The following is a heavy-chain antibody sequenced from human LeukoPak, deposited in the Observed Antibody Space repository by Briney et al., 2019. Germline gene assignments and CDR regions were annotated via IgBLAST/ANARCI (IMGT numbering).Heavy chain of an antibody. CDR1: GFNFSDYY. CDR2: IRSRAYGATT. V-gene: IGHV3-49*04. D-gene: IGHD3-10*01. CDR3: SRADYYGSGSPISLDV. J-gene: IGHJ6*03. Sequence: PGGSLRLSCAASGFNFSDYYMSWVRQAPGKGLEWVSFIRSRAYGATTEYAASVKGRFTISRDDSKSIAYLQMNSLKTEDTAVYYCSRADYYGSGSPISLDVWGKGTTVTVS.